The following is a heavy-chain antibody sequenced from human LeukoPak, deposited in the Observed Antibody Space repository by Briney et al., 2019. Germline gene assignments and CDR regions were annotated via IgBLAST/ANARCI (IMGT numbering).Heavy chain of an antibody. CDR1: GFTFSNFA. Sequence: PGGSLRLSCAASGFTFSNFAMHWVRQAPGKGLKRVAFIRYDGSNKYYADSVKGRFTISRENSKNTLNLQMNSLRAEDTAVYYCATVPSINESYFQTCGHGTLVIVSS. CDR3: ATVPSINESYFQT. J-gene: IGHJ1*01. CDR2: IRYDGSNK. D-gene: IGHD6-6*01. V-gene: IGHV3-30*02.